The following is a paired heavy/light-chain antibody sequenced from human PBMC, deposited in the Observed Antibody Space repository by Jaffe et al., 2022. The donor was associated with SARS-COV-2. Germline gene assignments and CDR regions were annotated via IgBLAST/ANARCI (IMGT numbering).Light chain of an antibody. CDR3: QQYDSIPLT. Sequence: DIEMTQSPTSLSASEGDRVTITCRASQSISRYLNWYQQKPGKAPNLLIYAASSLQSGVPSRFSGSGSGTDFTLTISSLQPEDFAAYYCQQYDSIPLTFGGGTKVEIK. J-gene: IGKJ4*01. V-gene: IGKV1-39*01. CDR1: QSISRY. CDR2: AAS.
Heavy chain of an antibody. Sequence: EVQLVESGGGLVQPGGSLRLSCAASGFTFSTYWMHWVRQVPGKGLVWVSRFSSDGSITSYADSVKGRFTMSRDSAKNTLYLQMNSLRVEDTAIYYCARSPYGGFLDYWGQGTLVTVSS. CDR2: FSSDGSIT. D-gene: IGHD4-17*01. J-gene: IGHJ4*02. CDR1: GFTFSTYW. CDR3: ARSPYGGFLDY. V-gene: IGHV3-74*01.